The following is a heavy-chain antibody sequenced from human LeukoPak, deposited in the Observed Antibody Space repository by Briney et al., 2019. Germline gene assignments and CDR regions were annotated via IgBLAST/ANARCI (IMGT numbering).Heavy chain of an antibody. CDR1: GFTCSSYW. CDR2: IKQDGSEK. V-gene: IGHV3-7*01. D-gene: IGHD3-10*01. CDR3: ATGEVMPYYFDY. J-gene: IGHJ4*02. Sequence: GGSLRLSCAASGFTCSSYWMSWVRQAPGKGLEWVANIKQDGSEKYYVDSVKGRFTISRDNAKNSLYLQMNSLRAEDTAGYYCATGEVMPYYFDYWGQGTLVTVSS.